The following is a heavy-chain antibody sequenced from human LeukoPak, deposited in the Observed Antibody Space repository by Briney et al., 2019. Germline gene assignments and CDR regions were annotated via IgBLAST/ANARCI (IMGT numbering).Heavy chain of an antibody. CDR2: ISYDGSNK. Sequence: PGGSLRLSCAASGFTFSSYRMHWVRQAPGKGLEWVAVISYDGSNKYYADSVKGRFTISRDNSKNTLYLQMNSLRAEDTAVYYCGRGPYSSSWYVFDYRGQGTLVTVSS. V-gene: IGHV3-30*03. CDR1: GFTFSSYR. CDR3: GRGPYSSSWYVFDY. D-gene: IGHD6-13*01. J-gene: IGHJ4*02.